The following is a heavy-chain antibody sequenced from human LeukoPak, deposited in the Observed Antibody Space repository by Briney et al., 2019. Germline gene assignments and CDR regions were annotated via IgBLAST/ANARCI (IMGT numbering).Heavy chain of an antibody. J-gene: IGHJ4*02. Sequence: GGTLRLSCAASGFTFSSYGMSWVRQAPGKGLEWVSAITGSGAFTDYADSVMGRFTISRGNSKNTLYLQMNSLRAEDTAVYYCAKRSAESSGYSNYWGQGILVTVSS. V-gene: IGHV3-23*01. D-gene: IGHD6-19*01. CDR3: AKRSAESSGYSNY. CDR2: ITGSGAFT. CDR1: GFTFSSYG.